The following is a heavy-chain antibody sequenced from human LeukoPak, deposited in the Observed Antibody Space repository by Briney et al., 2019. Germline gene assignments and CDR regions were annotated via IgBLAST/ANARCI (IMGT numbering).Heavy chain of an antibody. J-gene: IGHJ5*02. CDR1: GGSISSYY. V-gene: IGHV4-59*01. CDR3: AKDRGHYSDSTGYYHNWFDP. Sequence: SETLSLTCTVSGGSISSYYWSWIRQPPGKGLWWSGHIYYTGSTNYNPSLKSRVTISADMYKNQFSLKLTSVTAADTAVYYCAKDRGHYSDSTGYYHNWFDPWGQGALVTVSS. CDR2: IYYTGST. D-gene: IGHD3-22*01.